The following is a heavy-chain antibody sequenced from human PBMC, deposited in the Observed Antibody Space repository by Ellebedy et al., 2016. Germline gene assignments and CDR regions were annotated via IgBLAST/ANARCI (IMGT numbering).Heavy chain of an antibody. CDR3: ARAFIPYCSGGSCSPYWYFDL. CDR1: GGSISSYY. V-gene: IGHV4-30-4*01. D-gene: IGHD2-15*01. J-gene: IGHJ2*01. CDR2: IYYSGST. Sequence: SETLSLTCTVSGGSISSYYWSWIRQPPGKGLEWIGYIYYSGSTYYNPSLKSRVTISVDTSKNQFSLKLSSVTAADTAVYYCARAFIPYCSGGSCSPYWYFDLWGQGTLVTVSS.